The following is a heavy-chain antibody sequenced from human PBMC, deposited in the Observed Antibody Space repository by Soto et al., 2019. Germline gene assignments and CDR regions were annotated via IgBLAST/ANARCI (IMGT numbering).Heavy chain of an antibody. J-gene: IGHJ6*03. Sequence: GGSLRLSCAASGFTFSSYDMHWVRQATGKGLEWVSAIGTAGDTYYPGSVKGRFTISRENAKNSLYLQMNSLRAGDTAVYYCARGIRDGYYYYMDVWGKGTTVTVSS. CDR3: ARGIRDGYYYYMDV. CDR1: GFTFSSYD. D-gene: IGHD1-20*01. CDR2: IGTAGDT. V-gene: IGHV3-13*01.